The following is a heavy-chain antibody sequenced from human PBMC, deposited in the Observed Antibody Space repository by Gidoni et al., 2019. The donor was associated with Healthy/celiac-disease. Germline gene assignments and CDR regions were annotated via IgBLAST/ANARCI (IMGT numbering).Heavy chain of an antibody. CDR3: ARDPIYCSSTSCYGYYYYGMDV. Sequence: EVQLVESGGGLVQPGGSLRLSCAASGFTFSRYWMSWVRQAPGKGLEWVANIKQDGSEKYYVDSVKGRFTISRDNAKNSLYLQMNSLRAEDTAVYYCARDPIYCSSTSCYGYYYYGMDVWGQGTTVTVSS. CDR2: IKQDGSEK. D-gene: IGHD2-2*01. V-gene: IGHV3-7*05. CDR1: GFTFSRYW. J-gene: IGHJ6*02.